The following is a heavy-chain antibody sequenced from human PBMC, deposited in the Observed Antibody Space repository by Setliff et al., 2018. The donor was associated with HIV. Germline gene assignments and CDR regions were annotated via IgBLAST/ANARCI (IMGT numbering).Heavy chain of an antibody. Sequence: SVKVSCKASGGTFKNLAISWVRQAPGQGLEWMGGVIPSFATANYAQKFQGRITITADELTSTVYMDLNSLKSEDSAVYYCANPHDGGAFDVWGQGTAVTVPS. CDR1: GGTFKNLA. CDR2: VIPSFATA. D-gene: IGHD1-1*01. J-gene: IGHJ3*01. CDR3: ANPHDGGAFDV. V-gene: IGHV1-69*13.